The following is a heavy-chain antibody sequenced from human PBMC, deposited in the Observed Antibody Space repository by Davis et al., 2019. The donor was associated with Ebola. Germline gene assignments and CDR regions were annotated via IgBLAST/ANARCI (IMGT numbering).Heavy chain of an antibody. J-gene: IGHJ4*02. CDR2: YGPEEGKT. CDR1: GYTLTEIS. V-gene: IGHV1-24*01. Sequence: ASVKVSCKVSGYTLTEISIHWVRQAPGKGLEWMGGYGPEEGKTIYAQKFQGRFTMTEDTSSDTASMELSSLTSEDTAVYFCAGDSLVALKGADYWGQGTLVTVSS. D-gene: IGHD5-12*01. CDR3: AGDSLVALKGADY.